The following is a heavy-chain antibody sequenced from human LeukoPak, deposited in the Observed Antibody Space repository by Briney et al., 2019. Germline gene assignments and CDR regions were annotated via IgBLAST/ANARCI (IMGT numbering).Heavy chain of an antibody. CDR1: GYTFTNYA. CDR3: ARDRVEYYYDSTNYLDAFDI. V-gene: IGHV7-4-1*02. CDR2: INTNTGNP. Sequence: ASVKVSCKASGYTFTNYAMNWVRQAPGQGLEWMGWINTNTGNPTYAQGFTGQFVFSLDTSVSTAYLQISSLKAEDTAVYYCARDRVEYYYDSTNYLDAFDIWGQGTVVTVSS. J-gene: IGHJ3*02. D-gene: IGHD3-22*01.